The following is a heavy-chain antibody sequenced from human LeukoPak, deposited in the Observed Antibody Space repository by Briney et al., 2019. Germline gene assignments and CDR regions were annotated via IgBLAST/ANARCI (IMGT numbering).Heavy chain of an antibody. D-gene: IGHD5-18*01. V-gene: IGHV4-59*01. CDR3: ARVGVDTAMDDYYGMDV. CDR2: IYCSGST. CDR1: GGSISSYY. Sequence: SETLSLTCTVSGGSISSYYWSWIRQPPGKGLEWIGYIYCSGSTNYNPSLKSRVTISVDTSKNQFSLKLSSVTAADTAVYYCARVGVDTAMDDYYGMDVWGQGTTVTVSS. J-gene: IGHJ6*02.